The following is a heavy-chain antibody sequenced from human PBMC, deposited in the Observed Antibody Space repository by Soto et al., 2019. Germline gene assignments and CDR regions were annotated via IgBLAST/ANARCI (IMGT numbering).Heavy chain of an antibody. CDR3: ARAYCGGDCYFDSYYYYYMDV. V-gene: IGHV3-64*01. J-gene: IGHJ6*03. D-gene: IGHD2-21*01. Sequence: EVQLVESGGGLVQPGGSLRLSCAASGFTFSSYAMHWVRQAPGKGLEYVSAIRSNGGSTYYANSVKGRFTISRDNSKNTLYLQMGSLRAEDMAVYYCARAYCGGDCYFDSYYYYYMDVWGKGTTVTVSS. CDR2: IRSNGGST. CDR1: GFTFSSYA.